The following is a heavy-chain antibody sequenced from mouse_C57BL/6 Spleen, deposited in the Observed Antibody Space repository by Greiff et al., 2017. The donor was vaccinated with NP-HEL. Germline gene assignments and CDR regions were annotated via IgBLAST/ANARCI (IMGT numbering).Heavy chain of an antibody. CDR1: GYTFTSYW. CDR2: IDPKSGGT. J-gene: IGHJ4*01. V-gene: IGHV1-72*01. CDR3: ARSRDRGYYAMDY. Sequence: QVQLQQPGAELVKPGASVKLSCKASGYTFTSYWMHWVKQRPGRGLEWIGRIDPKSGGTKTNEKFKSKATLTVDKPSSTAFMQLSILTSEVSAVYYCARSRDRGYYAMDYWGQGTSVTVSS. D-gene: IGHD3-1*01.